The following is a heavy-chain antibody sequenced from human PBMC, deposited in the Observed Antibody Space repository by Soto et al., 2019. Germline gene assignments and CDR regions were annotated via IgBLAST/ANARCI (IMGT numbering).Heavy chain of an antibody. Sequence: EVQLVESGGGLVQPGGSLRLSCEASGFTFGSYWMNWVRQAPGKGLAWVSRINAEGTTTFYADSVKGRFTISRDNAKNTLYLDMHSLGAEDTALYFCASLMIRETIDFWGQGTLVTVSP. CDR1: GFTFGSYW. CDR2: INAEGTTT. CDR3: ASLMIRETIDF. J-gene: IGHJ4*02. V-gene: IGHV3-74*01. D-gene: IGHD3-10*01.